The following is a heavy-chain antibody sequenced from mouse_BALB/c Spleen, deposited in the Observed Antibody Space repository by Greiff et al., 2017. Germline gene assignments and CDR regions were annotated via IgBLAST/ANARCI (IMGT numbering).Heavy chain of an antibody. CDR3: AREDYYGSSYAY. V-gene: IGHV1-4*01. CDR2: INPSSGYT. CDR1: GYTFTSYT. Sequence: QVQLKESGAELARPGASVKMSCKASGYTFTSYTMHWVKQRPGQGLEWIGYINPSSGYTNYNQKFKDKATLTADKSSSTAYMQLSSLTSEDSAVYYCAREDYYGSSYAYWGQGTLVTVSA. J-gene: IGHJ3*01. D-gene: IGHD1-1*01.